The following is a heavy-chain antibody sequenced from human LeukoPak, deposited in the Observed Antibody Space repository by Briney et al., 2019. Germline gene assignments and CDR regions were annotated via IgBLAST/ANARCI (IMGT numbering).Heavy chain of an antibody. J-gene: IGHJ4*02. CDR1: GGSISTTTYY. CDR2: IYYSGST. D-gene: IGHD3-16*01. Sequence: SQTMSLTCIVSGGSISTTTYYWAWVRQPPGKGLEWIGYIYYSGSTNYNPSLKSRVTMSVDTSKNQFSLKVSSVTAADTAVYYCARGGPSSDYWGQGTLVTVSS. CDR3: ARGGPSSDY. V-gene: IGHV4-61*05.